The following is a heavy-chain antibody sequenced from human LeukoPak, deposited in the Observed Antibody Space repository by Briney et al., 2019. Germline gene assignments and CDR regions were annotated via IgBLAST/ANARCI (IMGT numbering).Heavy chain of an antibody. CDR2: IYYSGST. CDR3: ARVNDFWSGSTNYYFDY. V-gene: IGHV4-59*01. J-gene: IGHJ4*02. D-gene: IGHD3-3*01. Sequence: SETLSLTCTVSGGSISSYYWSWIRQPPGKGLEWIGYIYYSGSTSYNPSLKSRVTISVDTSKNQFSLKLSSVTAADTAVYYCARVNDFWSGSTNYYFDYWGQGTLVTVSS. CDR1: GGSISSYY.